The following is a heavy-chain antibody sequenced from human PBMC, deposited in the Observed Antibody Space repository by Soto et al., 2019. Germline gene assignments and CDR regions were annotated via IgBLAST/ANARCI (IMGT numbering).Heavy chain of an antibody. CDR1: GFTLRSYW. CDR2: IKQDGSEI. CDR3: ARDSGITGTTADFDY. D-gene: IGHD1-7*01. J-gene: IGHJ4*02. V-gene: IGHV3-7*01. Sequence: ESGGGLVQPGGSLRLSCAASGFTLRSYWMSWVRQAPGKGLEWVANIKQDGSEIHYVDSVKGRFTISRDNAKNSLYLQLNSLRAEDTAVYYCARDSGITGTTADFDYWGQGTLVTVSS.